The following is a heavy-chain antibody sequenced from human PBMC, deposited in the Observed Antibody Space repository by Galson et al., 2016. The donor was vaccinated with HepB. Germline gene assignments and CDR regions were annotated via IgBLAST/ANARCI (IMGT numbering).Heavy chain of an antibody. V-gene: IGHV3-74*01. J-gene: IGHJ4*02. CDR1: FSNYW. Sequence: FSNYWMHWVRQAPGKGLVWVSRIIGDGSGANYADSVKGRFTISRDNAKNTVYLQMNSLKVEDTATYYCARYTVTTAGDHWGQGTLVTVSS. CDR3: ARYTVTTAGDH. CDR2: IIGDGSGA. D-gene: IGHD4-17*01.